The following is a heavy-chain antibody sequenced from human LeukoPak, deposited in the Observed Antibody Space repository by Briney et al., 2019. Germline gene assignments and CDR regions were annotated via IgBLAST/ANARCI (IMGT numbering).Heavy chain of an antibody. CDR2: IGTAGDT. D-gene: IGHD6-13*01. CDR1: GFTFSSYD. J-gene: IGHJ3*02. V-gene: IGHV3-13*04. Sequence: GGSLRLSCAASGFTFSSYDMHWVRQATGKGLEWVSAIGTAGDTYYPGSVKGRFTISRENAKNSLYLQMNSLRAGDTAVYYCAREGIAEDSGAFDTWGQGTMVTVSS. CDR3: AREGIAEDSGAFDT.